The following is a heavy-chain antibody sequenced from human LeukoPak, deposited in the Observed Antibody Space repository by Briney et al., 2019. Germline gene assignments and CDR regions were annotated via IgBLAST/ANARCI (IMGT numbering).Heavy chain of an antibody. J-gene: IGHJ4*02. CDR3: ALSFDY. V-gene: IGHV3-48*01. CDR1: GITLSPYT. Sequence: GGSLRLSCTASGITLSPYTMNWVRQAPGKGLEWVSHISSDSSTIYYADSVKGRFTISRDNAKNSLYLQMNSLRAEDTAVYYCALSFDYWGQGTLVTVSS. CDR2: ISSDSSTI.